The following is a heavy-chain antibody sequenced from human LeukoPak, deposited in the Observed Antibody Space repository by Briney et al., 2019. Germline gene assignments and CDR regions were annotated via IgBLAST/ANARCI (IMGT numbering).Heavy chain of an antibody. J-gene: IGHJ4*02. D-gene: IGHD3-16*01. V-gene: IGHV3-48*04. Sequence: GGSLRLSCAASGFVFSDYAMNWVRQAPGKGLEWISYINSDSSTIYYADSVKGRFTISRDNAKNSLYLQMSSLRAEDTAVYYGGGGRGGGDSWGQGTLVTVSS. CDR3: GGGRGGGDS. CDR1: GFVFSDYA. CDR2: INSDSSTI.